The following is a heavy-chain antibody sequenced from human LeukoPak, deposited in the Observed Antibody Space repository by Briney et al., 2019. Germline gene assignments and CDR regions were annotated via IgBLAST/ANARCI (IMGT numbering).Heavy chain of an antibody. CDR2: MNSDGSST. V-gene: IGHV3-74*01. CDR3: ARRHPNSGSNDY. Sequence: PGGSLRLSCAASGFTFSSYVMSWVRQAPGKGLVWVSRMNSDGSSTSYADSVEGRFTISRDNAKNTLYLQMNSLRAEDTAVYYCARRHPNSGSNDYWGQGTLVTVSS. CDR1: GFTFSSYV. D-gene: IGHD1-26*01. J-gene: IGHJ4*02.